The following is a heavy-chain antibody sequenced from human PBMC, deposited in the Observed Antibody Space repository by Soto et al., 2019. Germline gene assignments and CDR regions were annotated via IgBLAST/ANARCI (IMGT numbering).Heavy chain of an antibody. CDR1: GGTFSSYA. CDR2: IIPIFGTA. Sequence: SVKVSCKASGGTFSSYAISWVRQAPGQGLEWMGGIIPIFGTANYAQKFQGRVTITADESTSTAYMELSSLRSEDTAVYYCARGPLSYYYDSSGYYTDDWGQGSLVIVSS. V-gene: IGHV1-69*13. CDR3: ARGPLSYYYDSSGYYTDD. J-gene: IGHJ4*02. D-gene: IGHD3-22*01.